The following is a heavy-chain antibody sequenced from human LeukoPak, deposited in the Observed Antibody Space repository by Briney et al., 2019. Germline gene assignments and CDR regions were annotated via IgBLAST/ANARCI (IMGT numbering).Heavy chain of an antibody. CDR2: ISSSSSSYI. Sequence: GGSLRLSCAASGFTFSSYSMNWVRQAPGKGLEWVSSISSSSSSYIYYADSVKGRFTISRDNAKNSLYLQMNSLRAEDTAVYYCATYSSGWYRGDYWGQGTLVTVSS. J-gene: IGHJ4*02. CDR1: GFTFSSYS. CDR3: ATYSSGWYRGDY. D-gene: IGHD6-19*01. V-gene: IGHV3-21*01.